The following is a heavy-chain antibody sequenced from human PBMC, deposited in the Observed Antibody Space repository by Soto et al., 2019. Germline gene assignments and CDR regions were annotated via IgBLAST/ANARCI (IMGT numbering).Heavy chain of an antibody. J-gene: IGHJ4*02. CDR1: GFIFSNFA. CDR3: VPAVGTRFDI. V-gene: IGHV3-23*01. Sequence: PGGSLRLSCAASGFIFSNFAMYRVRRAPGKGLEWVSSIRQSGDRSSYADSAKGRFTISRDNSKNTLYLQMNGLRFDDTAVYYCVPAVGTRFDIWGPGTLVTVSS. CDR2: IRQSGDRS. D-gene: IGHD1-26*01.